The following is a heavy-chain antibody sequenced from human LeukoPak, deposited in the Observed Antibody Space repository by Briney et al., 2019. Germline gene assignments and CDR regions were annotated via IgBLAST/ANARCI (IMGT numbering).Heavy chain of an antibody. D-gene: IGHD5-12*01. CDR2: IYHSGDT. J-gene: IGHJ4*02. CDR1: GGSISSYY. CDR3: AREGYSGHDFIY. Sequence: PSETLSLTCTVSGGSISSYYWSWIRQPPGKGLEWIGYIYHSGDTKYNPSLKSRVTISVDTSKNQFSLRLRSVTAADTAVYYCAREGYSGHDFIYWGQGTLVTVSS. V-gene: IGHV4-59*01.